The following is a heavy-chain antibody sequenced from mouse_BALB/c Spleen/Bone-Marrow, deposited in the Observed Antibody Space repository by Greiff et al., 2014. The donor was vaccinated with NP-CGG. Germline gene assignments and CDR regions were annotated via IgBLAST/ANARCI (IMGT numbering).Heavy chain of an antibody. Sequence: VMLVESGPGLVAPPQSLSITCTVSGFSLTNYGVHWVRQPPGKGLEWLGVIWADGSTNYSSALMSRLSISKDNSKSQVFFKMNSLQTDDTAMYYCARITTATGAMDYWGQGTSVTVSS. CDR1: GFSLTNYG. CDR3: ARITTATGAMDY. J-gene: IGHJ4*01. D-gene: IGHD1-2*01. CDR2: IWADGST. V-gene: IGHV2-9*02.